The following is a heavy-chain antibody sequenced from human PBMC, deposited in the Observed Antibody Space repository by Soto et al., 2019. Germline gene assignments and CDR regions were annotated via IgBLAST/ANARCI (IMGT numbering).Heavy chain of an antibody. J-gene: IGHJ4*02. Sequence: QVHLVQSGGEVKKPGASVKVSCKASGYTFNRHGITWVRQAPGQGLEWMGWISGDNGDINYEQKFQGRVTLSSDTLTSTVYLELTSLRFDDTAVYYGARVRIVGARAIDFWGQGTLVTVSS. V-gene: IGHV1-18*04. CDR2: ISGDNGDI. CDR3: ARVRIVGARAIDF. D-gene: IGHD1-26*01. CDR1: GYTFNRHG.